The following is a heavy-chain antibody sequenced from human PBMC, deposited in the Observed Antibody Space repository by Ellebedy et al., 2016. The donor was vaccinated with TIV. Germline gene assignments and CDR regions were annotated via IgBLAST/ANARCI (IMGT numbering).Heavy chain of an antibody. Sequence: GGSLRLSCAASGFTFSRFSMNWVRQTPGKGLEWVSYISYSSDTIYYADSVKGRFTISRDNAKNSLFLQMSSLRGEDTAVYYCVRDFAETYCDYWGRGTLVTVSS. CDR3: VRDFAETYCDY. CDR1: GFTFSRFS. V-gene: IGHV3-48*01. D-gene: IGHD3-3*01. J-gene: IGHJ4*02. CDR2: ISYSSDTI.